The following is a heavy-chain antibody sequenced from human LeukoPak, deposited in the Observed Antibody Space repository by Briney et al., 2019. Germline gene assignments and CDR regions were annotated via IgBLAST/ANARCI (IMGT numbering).Heavy chain of an antibody. Sequence: GASVKVSYKASGYTFTGYYMHWVRQAPGQGLEWMGWINPNSGGTNYAQKFQGRVTMTRDTSISTAYMELSRLRSDDTAVYYCARDLGATTPFDYWGQGTLVTVSS. CDR3: ARDLGATTPFDY. J-gene: IGHJ4*02. CDR2: INPNSGGT. CDR1: GYTFTGYY. D-gene: IGHD3-16*01. V-gene: IGHV1-2*02.